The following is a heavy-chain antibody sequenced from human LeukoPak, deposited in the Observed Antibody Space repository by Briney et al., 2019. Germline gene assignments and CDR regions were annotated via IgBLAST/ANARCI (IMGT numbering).Heavy chain of an antibody. D-gene: IGHD1-1*01. V-gene: IGHV1-46*01. CDR3: ARETGIRTRFDY. Sequence: ASVKVSCKASGYTFTSYYMHWGRQAPGQGLEWMGIINPSGGSTSYGQKIQGRVNMTRDTSTSTVYMELSSLRSEDTAVYYCARETGIRTRFDYWGQGTLVTVSS. J-gene: IGHJ4*02. CDR2: INPSGGST. CDR1: GYTFTSYY.